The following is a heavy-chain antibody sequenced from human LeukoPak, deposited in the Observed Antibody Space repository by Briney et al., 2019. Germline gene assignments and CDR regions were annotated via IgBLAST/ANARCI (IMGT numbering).Heavy chain of an antibody. J-gene: IGHJ6*02. D-gene: IGHD2-21*01. Sequence: GRSLRLSCAASGFTFSSYAVHWVRQAPGKGLEWVAVISYDGSNKYYADSVKGRFTISRDNSKNTLYLQMNSPRAEDTAVYYCARGEGYCGGDCYYGMDVWGQGTTVTVSS. CDR2: ISYDGSNK. CDR3: ARGEGYCGGDCYYGMDV. V-gene: IGHV3-30-3*01. CDR1: GFTFSSYA.